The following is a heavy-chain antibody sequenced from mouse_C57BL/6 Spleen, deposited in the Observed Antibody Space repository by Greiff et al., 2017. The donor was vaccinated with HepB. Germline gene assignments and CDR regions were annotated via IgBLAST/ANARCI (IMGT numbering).Heavy chain of an antibody. D-gene: IGHD1-1*01. V-gene: IGHV1-18*01. Sequence: EVQLQQSGPELVKPGASVKIPCKASGYTFTDYNMDWVKQSHGKSLEWIGDINPNNGGTIYNQKFKGKATLTVDKSSSTAYMELRSLTSEDTAVYYCAKDAHYYGSSPFAYWGQGTLVTVSA. CDR3: AKDAHYYGSSPFAY. J-gene: IGHJ3*01. CDR2: INPNNGGT. CDR1: GYTFTDYN.